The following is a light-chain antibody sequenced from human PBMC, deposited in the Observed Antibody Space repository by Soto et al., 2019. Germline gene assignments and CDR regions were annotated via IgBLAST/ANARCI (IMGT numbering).Light chain of an antibody. CDR3: QQYNNWIT. CDR2: GAS. J-gene: IGKJ5*01. CDR1: QSVASN. V-gene: IGKV3-15*01. Sequence: EIVVTQSPATLSVSPGERDTLSCRASQSVASNLAWYQQKPGQAPRLLIYGASTRATGIPARFSGSGSGTEFTLTISSLQSEDFAVYYCQQYNNWITFGQGTLLEIK.